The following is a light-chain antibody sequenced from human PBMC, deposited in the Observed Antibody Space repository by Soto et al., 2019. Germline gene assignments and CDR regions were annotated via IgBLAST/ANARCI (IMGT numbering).Light chain of an antibody. CDR1: QSISSR. Sequence: DIQMTQSPSTLSASFGDRVTITCGASQSISSRLAWYQQKPGKAPKLLIYKASSLESGVPSRFSGSGSGTEFTLTISSLQSEDFAVYYCQQYNSWPETFGQGTKVDIK. V-gene: IGKV1-5*03. CDR3: QQYNSWPET. J-gene: IGKJ1*01. CDR2: KAS.